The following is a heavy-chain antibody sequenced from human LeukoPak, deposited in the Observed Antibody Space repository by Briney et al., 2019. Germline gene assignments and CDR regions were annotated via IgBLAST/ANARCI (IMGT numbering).Heavy chain of an antibody. CDR1: GGTFSSYA. J-gene: IGHJ4*02. D-gene: IGHD5-18*01. Sequence: ASVKVSCKASGGTFSSYAVSWVRQAPGQGLEWMGGIIPIFGTANYAQKFQGRVTITADESTSTAYMELSSLRSEDTAVYYCARGDTAMFKVNVRFDSWGQGALVTVSS. V-gene: IGHV1-69*13. CDR2: IIPIFGTA. CDR3: ARGDTAMFKVNVRFDS.